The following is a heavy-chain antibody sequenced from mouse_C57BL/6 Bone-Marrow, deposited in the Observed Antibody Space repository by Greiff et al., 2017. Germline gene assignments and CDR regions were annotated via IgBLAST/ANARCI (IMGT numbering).Heavy chain of an antibody. Sequence: VQLQQSDAELVKPGASVKISCKVSGYTFTDHTIHWMKQRPEQGLEWIGYIYPRDGSTKYNEKFKGKAPLTADKSSSTAYMQLNSLPSADSAVYFCARRGYGSYYYAMDYWGQGTSVTVSS. CDR2: IYPRDGST. CDR1: GYTFTDHT. V-gene: IGHV1-78*01. D-gene: IGHD1-1*01. J-gene: IGHJ4*01. CDR3: ARRGYGSYYYAMDY.